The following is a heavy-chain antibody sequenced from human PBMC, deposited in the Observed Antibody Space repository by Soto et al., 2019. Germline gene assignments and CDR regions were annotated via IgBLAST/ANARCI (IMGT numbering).Heavy chain of an antibody. CDR3: ARGNRVGATTLFYP. CDR2: INHSGST. CDR1: GGSFSGYY. Sequence: PSETLSLTCAVYGGSFSGYYWSWIRQPPGKGLEWIGEINHSGSTNYNPSLKSRVTISVDTSKNQFSLKLSSVTAADTAVYYCARGNRVGATTLFYPWGKGTLVTVSS. J-gene: IGHJ5*02. V-gene: IGHV4-34*01. D-gene: IGHD1-26*01.